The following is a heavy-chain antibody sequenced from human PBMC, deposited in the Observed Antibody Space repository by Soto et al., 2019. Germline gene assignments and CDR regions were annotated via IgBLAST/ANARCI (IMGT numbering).Heavy chain of an antibody. Sequence: SVKVSCKASGGTSSSYAISWVRQAPGQGLEWMGGIIPIFGTANYAQKFQGRVTITADKSTSTAYMELSSLRSEDTAVYYCALDGRPDYYDSSGYNDYWGQGTLVTVSS. CDR2: IIPIFGTA. D-gene: IGHD3-22*01. CDR3: ALDGRPDYYDSSGYNDY. V-gene: IGHV1-69*06. CDR1: GGTSSSYA. J-gene: IGHJ4*02.